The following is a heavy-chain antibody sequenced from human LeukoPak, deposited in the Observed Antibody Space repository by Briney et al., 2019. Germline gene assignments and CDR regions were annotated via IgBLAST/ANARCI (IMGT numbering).Heavy chain of an antibody. CDR1: GYTFTSYY. Sequence: ASVKVSCKASGYTFTSYYMHWVRQAPGQGLERMGIINPSGGSTDYAQRFQGRVTMTRDMSTSTVYMELSNLKSEDTAVYYCASVAIIGATGDHWGQGTLVTVSS. J-gene: IGHJ4*02. D-gene: IGHD1-1*01. CDR2: INPSGGST. CDR3: ASVAIIGATGDH. V-gene: IGHV1-46*01.